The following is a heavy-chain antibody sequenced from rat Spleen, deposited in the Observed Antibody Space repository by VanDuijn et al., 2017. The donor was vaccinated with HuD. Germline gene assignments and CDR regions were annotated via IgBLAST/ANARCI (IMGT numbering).Heavy chain of an antibody. CDR1: GFTFSDYA. Sequence: EVQLVESGGGLVQPGNSLKLSCAASGFTFSDYAMAWVRQSPKKGLEWVATIIYDGSASYYRDSVRGRFTISRDNAKSTLYLQMDSLRSEDTATYFCATMGSGGGYWGQGVMVTVSS. CDR2: IIYDGSAS. V-gene: IGHV5S10*01. J-gene: IGHJ2*01. CDR3: ATMGSGGGY. D-gene: IGHD1-12*02.